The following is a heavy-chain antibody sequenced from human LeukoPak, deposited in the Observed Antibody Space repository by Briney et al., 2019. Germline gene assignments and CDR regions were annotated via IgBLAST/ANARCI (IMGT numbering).Heavy chain of an antibody. CDR3: ARHPSYTSGWPLDY. D-gene: IGHD6-19*01. CDR2: IYLGDSET. V-gene: IGHV5-51*01. CDR1: GYSFTSSW. Sequence: GESLKISCKGSGYSFTSSWIGWVRQMPGKGLDWMGIIYLGDSETRYSPSFQGQVTISADKSINTAYLQWSSLKASGTAMYYCARHPSYTSGWPLDYWGQGTLVIVSS. J-gene: IGHJ4*02.